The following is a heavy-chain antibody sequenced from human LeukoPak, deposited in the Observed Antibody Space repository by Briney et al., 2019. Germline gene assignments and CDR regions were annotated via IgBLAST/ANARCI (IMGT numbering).Heavy chain of an antibody. J-gene: IGHJ5*02. Sequence: VASVKVSCKASGGTFIGYAISWVRQAPGQGLEWMGGIIPIFGTANYAQKFQGRVTITADESTSTAYMELSSLRSEDTAVYYCARDKSSGYYLRVHFDPWGQGTLVTVSS. V-gene: IGHV1-69*13. CDR1: GGTFIGYA. CDR2: IIPIFGTA. D-gene: IGHD3-22*01. CDR3: ARDKSSGYYLRVHFDP.